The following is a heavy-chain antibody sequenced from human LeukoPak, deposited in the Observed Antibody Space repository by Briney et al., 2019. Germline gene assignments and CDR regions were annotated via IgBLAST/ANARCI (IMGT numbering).Heavy chain of an antibody. Sequence: GGSLRLSCAASGFTFSNYAVHWVRQAPGKGLEYVSAISTNGDITYYANSVKGRFTISRDNSKNTLYLQMGSLRAEDMAVYYCARVHYYGSGSYNPPYDYWGQGTLVTVSS. D-gene: IGHD3-10*01. CDR2: ISTNGDIT. J-gene: IGHJ4*02. CDR1: GFTFSNYA. CDR3: ARVHYYGSGSYNPPYDY. V-gene: IGHV3-64*01.